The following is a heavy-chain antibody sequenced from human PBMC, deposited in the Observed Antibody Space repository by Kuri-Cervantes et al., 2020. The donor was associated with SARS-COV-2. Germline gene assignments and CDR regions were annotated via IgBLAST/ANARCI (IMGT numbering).Heavy chain of an antibody. D-gene: IGHD4-23*01. CDR1: GGSFRGYY. CDR2: TNHSGST. Sequence: SQTLSLTCAVYGGSFRGYYWSWIRQPPGKGLEWIGETNHSGSTNYNPSLKSRVTISVDTSKNQFSLKLSSVTAADTAVYYCARVKSVVTPDIDYCGQGTLVTVSS. J-gene: IGHJ4*02. CDR3: ARVKSVVTPDIDY. V-gene: IGHV4-34*01.